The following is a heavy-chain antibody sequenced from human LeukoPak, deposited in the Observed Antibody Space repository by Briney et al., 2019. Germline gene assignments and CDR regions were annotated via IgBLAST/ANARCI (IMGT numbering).Heavy chain of an antibody. J-gene: IGHJ4*02. CDR2: IYYSGST. D-gene: IGHD5-18*01. Sequence: PSETLSLTCTVSGGSISSGDYYWSWIRQPPGTGLEWIGYIYYSGSTYYNPSLKSRVTISVDTSKNQFSLKLSSVTAADTAVYYCARNPYSYGYWYFDYWGQGTLVTVSS. V-gene: IGHV4-30-4*01. CDR3: ARNPYSYGYWYFDY. CDR1: GGSISSGDYY.